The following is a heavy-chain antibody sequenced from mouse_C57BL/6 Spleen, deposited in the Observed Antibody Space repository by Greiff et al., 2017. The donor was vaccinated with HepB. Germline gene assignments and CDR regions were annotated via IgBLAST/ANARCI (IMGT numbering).Heavy chain of an antibody. V-gene: IGHV1-64*01. CDR1: GYTFTSYW. CDR3: ARPLSRNNFDY. Sequence: VQLQQPGAELVKPGASVKLSCKASGYTFTSYWMHWVKQRPGQGLEWIGLIHPNSGSTNYNEKFKSKATLTVDKSSSTAYMQLSSLTSEDSAVYYCARPLSRNNFDYWGQGTTRTVSS. J-gene: IGHJ2*01. CDR2: IHPNSGST.